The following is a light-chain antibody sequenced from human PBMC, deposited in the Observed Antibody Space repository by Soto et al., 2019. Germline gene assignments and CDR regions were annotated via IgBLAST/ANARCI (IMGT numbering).Light chain of an antibody. V-gene: IGKV3-15*01. Sequence: EVVMTQSPATMSVSLGERATLYCRASESVLNNLAWYQQKPGQAPRLLIYGASTRATGIPDRFSGSGSGTDFTLTISSLQAEDVAVYYCQQYYSTPLTFGGGTKVDIK. CDR3: QQYYSTPLT. CDR2: GAS. J-gene: IGKJ4*01. CDR1: ESVLNN.